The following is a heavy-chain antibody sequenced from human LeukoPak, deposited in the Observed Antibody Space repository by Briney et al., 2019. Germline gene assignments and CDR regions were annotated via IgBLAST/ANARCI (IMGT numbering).Heavy chain of an antibody. V-gene: IGHV3-9*01. CDR3: ANGGVGATPDYYYGMDV. Sequence: PGGSLRLSCAASGFTFDDYAMHWVRQAPGKGLEWVSGISWNSGSIGYADSVKGRFTISRDNAKNSLYLQMNSLRAEDTALYYCANGGVGATPDYYYGMDVWGQGTTVTVSS. D-gene: IGHD1-26*01. CDR1: GFTFDDYA. CDR2: ISWNSGSI. J-gene: IGHJ6*02.